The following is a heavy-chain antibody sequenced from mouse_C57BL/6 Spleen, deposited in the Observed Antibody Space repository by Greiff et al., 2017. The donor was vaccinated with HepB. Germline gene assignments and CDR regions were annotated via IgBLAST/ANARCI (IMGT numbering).Heavy chain of an antibody. Sequence: DVKLQESGPELVKPGASVKIPCKASGYTFTDYNMDWVKQSHGKSLEWIGDINPNNGGTIYNQKFKGKATLTVDKSSSTAYMELRSLTSEDTAVYYCARKDYDYDWYFDVWGTGTTVTVSS. CDR1: GYTFTDYN. J-gene: IGHJ1*03. V-gene: IGHV1-18*01. CDR2: INPNNGGT. D-gene: IGHD2-4*01. CDR3: ARKDYDYDWYFDV.